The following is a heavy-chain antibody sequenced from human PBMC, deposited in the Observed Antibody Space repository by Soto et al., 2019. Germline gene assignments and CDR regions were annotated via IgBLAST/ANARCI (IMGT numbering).Heavy chain of an antibody. Sequence: PGGSLRLSCAASGFTFSSYAMSWVRQAPGKGLEWVSAISGSGGSTYYADSVKGRFTISRDNSKNTLYLQMNSLRAEDTAVYYCATIPKPQYGMDVWGQGTTVTVSS. CDR2: ISGSGGST. CDR3: ATIPKPQYGMDV. J-gene: IGHJ6*02. V-gene: IGHV3-23*01. CDR1: GFTFSSYA.